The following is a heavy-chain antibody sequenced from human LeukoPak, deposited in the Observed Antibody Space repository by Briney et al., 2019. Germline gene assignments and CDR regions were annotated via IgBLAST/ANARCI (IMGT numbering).Heavy chain of an antibody. J-gene: IGHJ5*02. CDR3: ARDLPSGYDYHWFDP. CDR1: GGSISSGDYY. D-gene: IGHD5-12*01. V-gene: IGHV4-30-4*01. CDR2: IYYSGST. Sequence: SQTLSLTCTVSGGSISSGDYYWSWIRQPPGMGLEWIGYIYYSGSTYYNPSLKSRVTISVDTSKNQFSLKLSSVTAADTAVYYCARDLPSGYDYHWFDPWGQGTLVTVSS.